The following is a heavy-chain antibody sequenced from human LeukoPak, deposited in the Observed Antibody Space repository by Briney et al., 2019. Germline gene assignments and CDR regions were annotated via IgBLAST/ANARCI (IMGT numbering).Heavy chain of an antibody. D-gene: IGHD3-9*01. Sequence: GGSLRLSCAASGFTFSSYEMNWVRQAPGKGLEWVAYINSSGSTIYYADSVKGRFTISRDNAKNSLYLQMNSLRAEDTAVYYCARAYYDILTGYYPFDYWGQGTLVTVSS. CDR3: ARAYYDILTGYYPFDY. V-gene: IGHV3-48*03. CDR2: INSSGSTI. CDR1: GFTFSSYE. J-gene: IGHJ4*02.